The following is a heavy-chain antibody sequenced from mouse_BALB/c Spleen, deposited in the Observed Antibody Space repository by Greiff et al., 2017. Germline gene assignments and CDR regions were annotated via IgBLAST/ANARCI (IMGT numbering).Heavy chain of an antibody. D-gene: IGHD2-14*01. J-gene: IGHJ4*01. Sequence: EVQLQQSGPELVKPGASVKIPCKASGYTFTDYNMDWVKQSHGKSLEWIGDINPNNGGTIYNQKFKGKATLTVDKSSSTAYMELRSLTSEDTAVYYCARCVRLGYAMDDWGQGTSVTVSS. V-gene: IGHV1-18*01. CDR2: INPNNGGT. CDR1: GYTFTDYN. CDR3: ARCVRLGYAMDD.